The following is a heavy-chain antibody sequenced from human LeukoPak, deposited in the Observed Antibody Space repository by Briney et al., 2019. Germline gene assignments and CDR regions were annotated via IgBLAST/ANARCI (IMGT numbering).Heavy chain of an antibody. V-gene: IGHV3-30*18. J-gene: IGHJ4*02. Sequence: GSLRLSCVASGFTFSYYGMHWVRQAPGKGLEWVAVTSYDGSKKFYADSVKGRFTISRDDSKSTLYLQMNSLRVEDTSVYYCAKGSAYERYCSAGSCYFDNWGQGTLVTVSS. CDR3: AKGSAYERYCSAGSCYFDN. CDR2: TSYDGSKK. D-gene: IGHD2-15*01. CDR1: GFTFSYYG.